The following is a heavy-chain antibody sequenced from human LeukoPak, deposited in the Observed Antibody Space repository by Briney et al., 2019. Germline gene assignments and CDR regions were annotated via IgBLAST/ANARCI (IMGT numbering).Heavy chain of an antibody. J-gene: IGHJ3*02. CDR1: GVTLSTSA. CDR3: ARDPYGDPFWDAFDI. Sequence: GGSLRLSCAASGVTLSTSAMSWARQAPGKGLEWVSGISSSGSGDNTYYADSVKGPLTTSRDNSKNTLYLQINSMTAEDPAVYYCARDPYGDPFWDAFDIWGQGTMVTVSS. CDR2: ISSSGSGDNT. V-gene: IGHV3-23*01. D-gene: IGHD4-17*01.